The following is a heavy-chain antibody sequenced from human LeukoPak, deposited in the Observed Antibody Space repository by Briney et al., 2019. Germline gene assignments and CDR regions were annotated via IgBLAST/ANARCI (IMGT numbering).Heavy chain of an antibody. J-gene: IGHJ5*02. D-gene: IGHD4-17*01. Sequence: SETLSLTCTAPGGSISSYYWSWIRQPPGKGLERIGYIYYSGSTNYNPSLNSRVTISVDTSKNQYSLKLSSVTAADTAVYYCARGSDYGDPPFFDPWGQGTLVTVSS. V-gene: IGHV4-59*01. CDR2: IYYSGST. CDR1: GGSISSYY. CDR3: ARGSDYGDPPFFDP.